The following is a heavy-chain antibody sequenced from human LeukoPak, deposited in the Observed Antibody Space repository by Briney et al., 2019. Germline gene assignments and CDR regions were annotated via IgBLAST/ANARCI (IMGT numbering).Heavy chain of an antibody. CDR3: ARTRYYYDSSGYYWGVYYFDY. Sequence: SETLSLTCAVSGYSISSGYYWGWIRQPPGKGREGIGSIYHSGGTYYNPSLKSRVTISVDTSKNQFSLKLSSVTAADTAVYYCARTRYYYDSSGYYWGVYYFDYWGQGTLVTVSS. CDR2: IYHSGGT. V-gene: IGHV4-38-2*01. J-gene: IGHJ4*02. CDR1: GYSISSGYY. D-gene: IGHD3-22*01.